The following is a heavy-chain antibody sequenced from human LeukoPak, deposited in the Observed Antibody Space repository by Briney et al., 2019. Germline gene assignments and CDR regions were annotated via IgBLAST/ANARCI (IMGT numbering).Heavy chain of an antibody. CDR1: GGSISSGGYS. J-gene: IGHJ5*02. CDR2: IYHSGST. V-gene: IGHV4-30-2*01. CDR3: ARQLYYYGSGTGWFDP. Sequence: SETLSLTCAVSGGSISSGGYSWRWIRQPPGKGLEWIGYIYHSGSTYYNPSLKSRVTISVDRSKNQFSLKLSSVTAADTAVYYCARQLYYYGSGTGWFDPWGQGTLATVSS. D-gene: IGHD3-10*01.